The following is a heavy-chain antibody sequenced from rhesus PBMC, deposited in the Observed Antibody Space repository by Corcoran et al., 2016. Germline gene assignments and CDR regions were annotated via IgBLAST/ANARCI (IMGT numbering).Heavy chain of an antibody. CDR2: IGGSRGTT. CDR3: ASLYYEDDYGYYDPETPYY. Sequence: QVQLQESGPGLVKPSETLSLTCAVSGGSISGYYWNWIRQPPGKGLEWIGYIGGSRGTTTPTPSPKSPVTISTDTSKNQVSLKLGSVTAADTAVYYCASLYYEDDYGYYDPETPYYWGQGVLVTVSS. J-gene: IGHJ4*01. V-gene: IGHV4-165*02. CDR1: GGSISGYY. D-gene: IGHD3-9*01.